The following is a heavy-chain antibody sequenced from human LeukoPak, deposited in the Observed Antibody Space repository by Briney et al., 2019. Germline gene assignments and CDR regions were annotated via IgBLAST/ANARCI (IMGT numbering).Heavy chain of an antibody. CDR2: IRYDGSNK. Sequence: PGGSLRLSCAASGFTFSSYGMHWVRQAPGKGLEWVAFIRYDGSNKYYADSVKGRFTISRDNSKNTLYLQMNSLRAEDTAVYYCAKVAVPAAMEYFQHWGQGTLVTVSS. CDR1: GFTFSSYG. J-gene: IGHJ1*01. V-gene: IGHV3-30*02. CDR3: AKVAVPAAMEYFQH. D-gene: IGHD2-2*01.